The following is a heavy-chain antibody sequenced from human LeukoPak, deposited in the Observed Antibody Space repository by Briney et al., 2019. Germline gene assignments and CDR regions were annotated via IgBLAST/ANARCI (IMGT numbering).Heavy chain of an antibody. CDR3: AAGVKSAVTTTFDY. J-gene: IGHJ4*02. V-gene: IGHV1-58*02. CDR2: IVVGGGNT. D-gene: IGHD4-17*01. CDR1: GFAFTSSA. Sequence: GASVKVSCKASGFAFTSSAIQWVRQARGQRLEWIGWIVVGGGNTMYAQKFQERVTITRDMSTSTAYMELSSLRSDDTAVYYCAAGVKSAVTTTFDYWGQGTLVTVSS.